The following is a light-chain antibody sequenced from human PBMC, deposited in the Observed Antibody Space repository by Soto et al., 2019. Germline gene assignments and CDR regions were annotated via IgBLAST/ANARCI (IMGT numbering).Light chain of an antibody. Sequence: QSVLTQTPSVSGAPGQKITMSCTGSSSNIGAGYDVHWYQQVPGAAPRLLIYADNNRPSGVPDRFSASKSGTSASLAITGLQGEDEANYYCQSYDTSLSGVIFGAGTKLNRP. CDR1: SSNIGAGYD. V-gene: IGLV1-40*01. CDR2: ADN. J-gene: IGLJ2*01. CDR3: QSYDTSLSGVI.